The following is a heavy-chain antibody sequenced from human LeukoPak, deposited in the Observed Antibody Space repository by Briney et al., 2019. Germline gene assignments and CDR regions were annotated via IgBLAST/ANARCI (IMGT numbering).Heavy chain of an antibody. Sequence: ASVKVSCKASGYSFYSYGISWVRQAPGQGLEWMAWISVYNDNRRYAQNFQGRVTLTTDKSTSTAYMELRSLKSDDTATYYCVKDGRYEYSHFYYFDYWGQGTQVTVSS. D-gene: IGHD3-16*01. CDR1: GYSFYSYG. J-gene: IGHJ4*02. V-gene: IGHV1-18*01. CDR2: ISVYNDNR. CDR3: VKDGRYEYSHFYYFDY.